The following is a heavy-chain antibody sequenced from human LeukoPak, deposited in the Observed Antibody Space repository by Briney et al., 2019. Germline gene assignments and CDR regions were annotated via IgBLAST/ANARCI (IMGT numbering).Heavy chain of an antibody. CDR1: GYTFTGYY. D-gene: IGHD3-3*01. CDR3: ARDRATYYDFWSGSFDP. Sequence: GASVKVSCKASGYTFTGYYMHWVRQAPGQGLEWMGWINPNSGGTNYAQKFQGRVTMTRDTSISTAYMELSRLRSDDTAVYYCARDRATYYDFWSGSFDPWGQGTLATVSS. J-gene: IGHJ5*02. V-gene: IGHV1-2*02. CDR2: INPNSGGT.